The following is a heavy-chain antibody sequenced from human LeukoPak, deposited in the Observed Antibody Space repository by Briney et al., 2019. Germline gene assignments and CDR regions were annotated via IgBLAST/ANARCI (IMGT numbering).Heavy chain of an antibody. CDR2: IYSRGST. CDR1: GGSISSGSYH. V-gene: IGHV4-61*02. J-gene: IGHJ5*02. CDR3: ARAGLGIATKFDP. Sequence: PSQTLSLTCSVSGGSISSGSYHWSWIRQPAGKGLEWIGRIYSRGSTNYNPSLKSRVTISVDTSKNQFSLKLSSVTAADTAVYYCARAGLGIATKFDPWGQGTLVTVSS. D-gene: IGHD6-13*01.